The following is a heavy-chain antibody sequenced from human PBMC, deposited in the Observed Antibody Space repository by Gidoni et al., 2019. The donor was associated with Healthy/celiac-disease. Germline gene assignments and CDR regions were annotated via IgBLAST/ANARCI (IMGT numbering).Heavy chain of an antibody. CDR3: AKAYYYGSGSYVNY. CDR1: GFTFSSYA. J-gene: IGHJ4*02. Sequence: VQLLESGGGLVQPGGSLSLSSAASGFTFSSYAMSWVRQAPGKGLEWVSAISGSGGSTYYADSVKGRFTISRDNSKNTLYLQMNSLRAEDTAVYYCAKAYYYGSGSYVNYWGQGTLVTVSS. D-gene: IGHD3-10*01. CDR2: ISGSGGST. V-gene: IGHV3-23*01.